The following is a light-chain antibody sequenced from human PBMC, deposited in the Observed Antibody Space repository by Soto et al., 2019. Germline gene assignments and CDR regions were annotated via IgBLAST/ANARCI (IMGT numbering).Light chain of an antibody. V-gene: IGLV2-14*03. CDR2: HVT. CDR3: CSRPTTTTDV. CDR1: SSDIGHYDY. J-gene: IGLJ1*01. Sequence: QSALTQPASVSVSPGQSITISCTGTSSDIGHYDYVSWYQQHPGKAPKLMIYHVTYRPSRDSNRYSGSKSGNSASLTFSGIQADDKVDYYCCSRPTTTTDVYGCWTKVTVL.